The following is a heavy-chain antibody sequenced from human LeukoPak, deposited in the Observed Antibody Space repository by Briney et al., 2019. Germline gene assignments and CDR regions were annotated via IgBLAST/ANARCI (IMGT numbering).Heavy chain of an antibody. J-gene: IGHJ3*02. Sequence: GGSRRLSCAASGFTFDDYGMSWVRQAPGKGLEWVSGINWNGASTGYADSVKGRFTISRDNAKNSLYLQMNSLRAEDTALYYCARVREDPWNSAPHAFDIWGLGTMVTVSS. V-gene: IGHV3-20*04. CDR3: ARVREDPWNSAPHAFDI. D-gene: IGHD1-1*01. CDR2: INWNGAST. CDR1: GFTFDDYG.